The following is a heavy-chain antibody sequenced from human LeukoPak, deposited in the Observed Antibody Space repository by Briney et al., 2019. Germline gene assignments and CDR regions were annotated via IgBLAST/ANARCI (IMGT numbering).Heavy chain of an antibody. D-gene: IGHD5-18*01. V-gene: IGHV1-2*06. CDR3: ARDLGYSYGLVDAFDI. CDR1: GYTFTGYY. CDR2: INPKSGGT. J-gene: IGHJ3*02. Sequence: ASVKVSYKASGYTFTGYYMHWVRQAPGQGLEWMERINPKSGGTNYAQKFQGRVTMTRDTSISTAYMELSRLRSDDTAVYYCARDLGYSYGLVDAFDIWGQGTMVTVSS.